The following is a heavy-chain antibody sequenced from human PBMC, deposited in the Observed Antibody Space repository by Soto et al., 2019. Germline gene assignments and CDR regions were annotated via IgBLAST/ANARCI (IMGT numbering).Heavy chain of an antibody. CDR3: ARHSRYYDILTAGGTYVHPSFVY. V-gene: IGHV5-51*01. CDR2: IYPGDSDT. CDR1: GYSFTSYW. D-gene: IGHD3-9*01. J-gene: IGHJ4*02. Sequence: PGESLKISCKGSGYSFTSYWIGWVRQMPGKGLEWMGIIYPGDSDTRYSPSFQGQVTISADKSISTAYLQWSSLKASDTAMYYCARHSRYYDILTAGGTYVHPSFVYWGEAPLVTVYS.